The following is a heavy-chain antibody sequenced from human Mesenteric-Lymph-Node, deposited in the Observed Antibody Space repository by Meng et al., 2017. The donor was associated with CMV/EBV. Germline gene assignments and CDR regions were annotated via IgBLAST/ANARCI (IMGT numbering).Heavy chain of an antibody. J-gene: IGHJ4*02. CDR2: IYSGGST. CDR3: TTYFSGSGDY. Sequence: AGSLTLSCAVSGFTVSSNYMSWVRQAPGKGLEWVAVIYSGGSTYYADSVKGRFTISRDNSKNTLYLQMNSLRAEDTAVYYCTTYFSGSGDYWGRGTQVTVSS. CDR1: GFTVSSNY. V-gene: IGHV3-66*02. D-gene: IGHD3-10*01.